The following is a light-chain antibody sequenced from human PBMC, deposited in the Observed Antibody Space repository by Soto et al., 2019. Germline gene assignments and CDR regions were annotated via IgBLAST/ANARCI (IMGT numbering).Light chain of an antibody. CDR3: QQYGSSQWT. J-gene: IGKJ1*01. CDR1: QSVSSTS. CDR2: ATS. Sequence: EIVLTQSPGTLSLSPGESATLSCRARQSVSSTSLAWYQQKPGQAPRLLIYATSSRATGIPDRFSGSGSGTDFTLTISRLEPEDFAVYYCQQYGSSQWTFGQGTKVDIK. V-gene: IGKV3-20*01.